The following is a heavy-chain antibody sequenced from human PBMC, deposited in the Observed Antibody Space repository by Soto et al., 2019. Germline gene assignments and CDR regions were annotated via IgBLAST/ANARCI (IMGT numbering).Heavy chain of an antibody. Sequence: QVHLQESGPGLVKPSETLSLTCTVSGGSIGSDTYYWVWIRQPPEKGLEWIGSGFYRGSSYYNPSLKSRVTIFVDTSKNQFSLKLSSVTAADTAVYYCARRYVAVLGHCSSDTCSPIDDWGQGTLVTVSS. V-gene: IGHV4-39*01. J-gene: IGHJ4*02. CDR1: GGSIGSDTYY. D-gene: IGHD2-2*01. CDR2: GFYRGSS. CDR3: ARRYVAVLGHCSSDTCSPIDD.